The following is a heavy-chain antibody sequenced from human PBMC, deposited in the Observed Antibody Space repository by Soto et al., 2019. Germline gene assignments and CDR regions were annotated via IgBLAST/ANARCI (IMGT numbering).Heavy chain of an antibody. CDR3: ARAGGRIFPIPLYYYYYMDV. Sequence: PGGSLRLSCAASGFTFSSYGMHWVRQAPGKGLEWVAVIWYDGSNKYYADSVKGRFTISRDNSKNTLYLQMNSLRAEDTAVYYCARAGGRIFPIPLYYYYYMDVWGKGTTVTVSS. CDR1: GFTFSSYG. CDR2: IWYDGSNK. D-gene: IGHD2-15*01. J-gene: IGHJ6*03. V-gene: IGHV3-33*01.